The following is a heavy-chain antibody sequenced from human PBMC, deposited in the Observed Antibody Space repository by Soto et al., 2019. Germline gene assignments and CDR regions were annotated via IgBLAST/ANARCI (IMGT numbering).Heavy chain of an antibody. J-gene: IGHJ4*02. CDR1: GGSIGSGGYY. CDR3: ARSPGYYFDY. CDR2: IYYSGIA. V-gene: IGHV4-31*03. Sequence: SETLSLTCTVSGGSIGSGGYYWSWIRQHPGKGLEWIGYIYYSGIAYYNPSLKSRVTISVDTSKDQFSLKLSSVTAADTAVYYCARSPGYYFDYWGQGTLVTV.